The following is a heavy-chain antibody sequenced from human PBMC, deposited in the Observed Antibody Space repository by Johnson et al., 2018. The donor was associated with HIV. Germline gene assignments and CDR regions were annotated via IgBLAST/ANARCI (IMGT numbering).Heavy chain of an antibody. V-gene: IGHV3-15*01. Sequence: MLLVESGGGLVKPGGSLRLSCAASGFTFSNAWMSWVRQAPGKGLEWVGRIKSKTDGGTTDYAAPVKGRFTISRDNSKNTLYLQMNSLRAEDTAVYYCAKHPDAFDIWGQGTMVTVSS. J-gene: IGHJ3*02. CDR2: IKSKTDGGTT. CDR3: AKHPDAFDI. CDR1: GFTFSNAW.